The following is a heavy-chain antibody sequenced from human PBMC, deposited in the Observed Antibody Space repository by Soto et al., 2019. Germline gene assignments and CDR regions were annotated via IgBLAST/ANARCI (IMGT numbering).Heavy chain of an antibody. CDR3: ATHALRLITFGGVHQH. J-gene: IGHJ4*02. D-gene: IGHD3-16*01. CDR1: GASISFSSYY. V-gene: IGHV4-39*01. Sequence: PSETLSLTCTVSGASISFSSYYWGWIRQPPGKGLEWIGSIYYSGSTSYSPSLTGRVTIDVDTSKNQFSLRLSSLTAADTAVYYCATHALRLITFGGVHQHWGQGMLVTVSS. CDR2: IYYSGST.